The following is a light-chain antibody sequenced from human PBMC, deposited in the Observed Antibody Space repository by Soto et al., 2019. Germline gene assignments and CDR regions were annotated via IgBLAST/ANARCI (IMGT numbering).Light chain of an antibody. CDR3: SSYTSSSTSA. CDR2: DVS. CDR1: SSDVGGYNY. Sequence: QSVLTQPASGSGSPGQSITISCTGTSSDVGGYNYVSWYQQHPGKAPKLMIYDVSNRPSGVSNRFSGSKSGNTASLTISGLQAEDEADYYCSSYTSSSTSAFGTGTKVT. J-gene: IGLJ1*01. V-gene: IGLV2-14*01.